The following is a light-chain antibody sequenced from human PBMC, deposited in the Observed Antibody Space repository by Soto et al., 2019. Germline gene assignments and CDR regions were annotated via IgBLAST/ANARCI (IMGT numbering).Light chain of an antibody. J-gene: IGKJ5*01. CDR3: QQRSNWRIT. V-gene: IGKV3-11*01. CDR2: DAS. Sequence: EIVLTQSPATLSVSPGERATLSCRASQSVSSYLAWYQQKPGQAPRLLINDASNRATGIPARFSGSGSGTDFTLTISSLEPEDFAVYYCQQRSNWRITFGQGTRLEIK. CDR1: QSVSSY.